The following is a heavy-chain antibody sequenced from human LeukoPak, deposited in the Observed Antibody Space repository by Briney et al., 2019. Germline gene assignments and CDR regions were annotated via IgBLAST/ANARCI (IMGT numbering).Heavy chain of an antibody. Sequence: GGSLRLSCAASGFTFSSYAMSWVRQAPGKGLEWVSAISGSGGSTYYADSVKGRFTISRDNSKNTLYLQMNSLRAEDTAVYYYAKDGTPSSVLRITIFGVVDIWGQGTMVTVSS. CDR2: ISGSGGST. CDR1: GFTFSSYA. D-gene: IGHD3-3*01. V-gene: IGHV3-23*01. CDR3: AKDGTPSSVLRITIFGVVDI. J-gene: IGHJ3*02.